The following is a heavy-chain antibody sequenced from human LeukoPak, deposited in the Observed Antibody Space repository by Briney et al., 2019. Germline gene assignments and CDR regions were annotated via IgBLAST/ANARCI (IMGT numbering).Heavy chain of an antibody. V-gene: IGHV3-48*03. D-gene: IGHD1-26*01. CDR1: GFTFRNEE. CDR2: ISNTGSPI. Sequence: GGSLRLSCVVSGFTFRNEEMNWVRQAPGKGLEWIACISNTGSPIHYRDSVKGRFTISRDNAQSSLFLQMNSLRPDDTAIYYCARGGNYAPFDYWGQGALVAVSS. CDR3: ARGGNYAPFDY. J-gene: IGHJ4*02.